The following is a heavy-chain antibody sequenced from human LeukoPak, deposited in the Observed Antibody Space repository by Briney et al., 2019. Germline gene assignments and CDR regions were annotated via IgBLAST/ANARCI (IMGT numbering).Heavy chain of an antibody. CDR1: GGSISSSSYY. CDR3: ARDYYDSSGYYYYAEYFQH. CDR2: IYYSGST. Sequence: ASETLSLTCTVSGGSISSSSYYWGWIRQPPGKGLEWIGSIYYSGSTYYNPSLKSRVTISVDTSKNQFSLKLSSVTAADTAVYYCARDYYDSSGYYYYAEYFQHWGQGTLVTVSS. J-gene: IGHJ1*01. V-gene: IGHV4-39*07. D-gene: IGHD3-22*01.